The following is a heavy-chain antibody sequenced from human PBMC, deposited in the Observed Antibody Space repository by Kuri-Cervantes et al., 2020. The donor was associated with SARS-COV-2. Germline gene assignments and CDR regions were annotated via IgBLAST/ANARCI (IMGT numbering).Heavy chain of an antibody. V-gene: IGHV1-2*02. J-gene: IGHJ3*02. CDR2: INPNSDGT. D-gene: IGHD6-19*01. Sequence: ASVKVSCKASGYTFTGYYIHWVRQTPGQGLEWMGRINPNSDGTYYAQKFQGRVTMTRETSISTAYMELSRLRSDDTAVYYCARDLQIAVVEGAFDIWGQGTMVTVSS. CDR3: ARDLQIAVVEGAFDI. CDR1: GYTFTGYY.